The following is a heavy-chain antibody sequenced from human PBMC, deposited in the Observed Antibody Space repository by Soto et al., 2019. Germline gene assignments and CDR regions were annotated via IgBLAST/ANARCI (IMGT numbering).Heavy chain of an antibody. CDR1: GGTFNNYA. CDR3: AREVEVHTPVFGF. V-gene: IGHV1-69*01. D-gene: IGHD2-2*01. J-gene: IGHJ4*02. CDR2: ISPMFGKA. Sequence: QVQLVQSGAEVKRPGSSVKVSCKASGGTFNNYAINWVRQAPGQGLEWMGDISPMFGKANYAQKFQGRDKITADDSTATAYLELSSLRSEDTALYYCAREVEVHTPVFGFWGQGSLVTVSS.